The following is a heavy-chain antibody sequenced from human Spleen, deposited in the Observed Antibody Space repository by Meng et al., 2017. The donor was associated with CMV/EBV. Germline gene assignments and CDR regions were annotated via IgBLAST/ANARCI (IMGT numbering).Heavy chain of an antibody. CDR2: IYYSGST. V-gene: IGHV4-59*01. CDR3: ARDVAMAGWTYFDY. J-gene: IGHJ4*02. D-gene: IGHD5-24*01. CDR1: GGSISSYY. Sequence: GSLRLSCTVSGGSISSYYWSWIRQPPGKGLEWIGYIYYSGSTNYNPSLKSRVTISVDTSKNQFSLKLSSVTAADTAVYYCARDVAMAGWTYFDYWGQGTLVTVSS.